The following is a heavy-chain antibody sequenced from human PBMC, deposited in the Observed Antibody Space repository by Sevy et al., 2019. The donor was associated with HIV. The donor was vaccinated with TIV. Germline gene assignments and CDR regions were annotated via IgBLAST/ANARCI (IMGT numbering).Heavy chain of an antibody. V-gene: IGHV3-23*01. CDR1: GFTFSSFG. CDR3: AQKLAVAHWYFVN. Sequence: GGSLRLSCAASGFTFSSFGMNWVRQAPGKGLEWVSGITASGGNTYFADSVKGRFTISRDNSRNTLYLQMNSLRAEDTAVYYCAQKLAVAHWYFVNWGQGTLVTVSS. D-gene: IGHD6-19*01. CDR2: ITASGGNT. J-gene: IGHJ4*02.